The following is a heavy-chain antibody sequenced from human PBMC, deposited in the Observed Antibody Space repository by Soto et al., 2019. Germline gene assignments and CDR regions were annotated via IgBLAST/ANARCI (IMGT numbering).Heavy chain of an antibody. V-gene: IGHV4-59*06. J-gene: IGHJ4*02. Sequence: SETLSLTCTVSGGSISSYYWSWIRQHPGKGLDWIGYIYYSGSTYYNPSLKSRVTISVDTSKNQFSLKLSSVTAADTAVYYCARASYYYDSSGSLGRYYFDYWGQGTLVTVSS. D-gene: IGHD3-22*01. CDR2: IYYSGST. CDR3: ARASYYYDSSGSLGRYYFDY. CDR1: GGSISSYY.